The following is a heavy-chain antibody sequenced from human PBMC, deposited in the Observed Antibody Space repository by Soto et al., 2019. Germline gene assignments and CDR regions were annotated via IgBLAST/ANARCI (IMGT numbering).Heavy chain of an antibody. J-gene: IGHJ6*02. D-gene: IGHD3-22*01. V-gene: IGHV4-61*08. Sequence: SETLSLTCSVSGGSINSGGYYWTWIRQHPGKGLEWIGYIYYSGSTNYNPSLKSRVTISVDTSKNQFSLKLSSVTAADTAVYYCARDSGSGYYHYYYYYGMDVWGQGTTVTVSS. CDR3: ARDSGSGYYHYYYYYGMDV. CDR2: IYYSGST. CDR1: GGSINSGGYY.